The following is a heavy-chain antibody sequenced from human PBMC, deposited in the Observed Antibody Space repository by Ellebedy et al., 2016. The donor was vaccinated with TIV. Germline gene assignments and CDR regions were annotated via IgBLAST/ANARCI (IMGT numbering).Heavy chain of an antibody. CDR3: ATVFIVVVTTDWYFDL. CDR1: GYTLTELS. J-gene: IGHJ2*01. D-gene: IGHD3-22*01. V-gene: IGHV1-24*01. CDR2: FDPEDGET. Sequence: ASVKVSXXVSGYTLTELSMHWVRQAPGKGLEWMGGFDPEDGETIYAQKFQGRVTMTEDTSTDTAYMELSSLRSEDTAVYYCATVFIVVVTTDWYFDLWGRGTLVTVSS.